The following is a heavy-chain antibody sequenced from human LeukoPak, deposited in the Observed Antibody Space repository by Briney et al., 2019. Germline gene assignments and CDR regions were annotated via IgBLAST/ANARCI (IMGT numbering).Heavy chain of an antibody. D-gene: IGHD6-13*01. CDR3: ARDSYSSSWHFDY. V-gene: IGHV4-38-2*02. Sequence: PSETLSLTCKVSGYSISSGYYWGWVRQSPGKGLEWIGSIYHSGSTYYNPSLKSRVTISVDTSKNQFSLKLSSVTAADTAVYYCARDSYSSSWHFDYWGQGTLVTVSS. CDR2: IYHSGST. J-gene: IGHJ4*02. CDR1: GYSISSGYY.